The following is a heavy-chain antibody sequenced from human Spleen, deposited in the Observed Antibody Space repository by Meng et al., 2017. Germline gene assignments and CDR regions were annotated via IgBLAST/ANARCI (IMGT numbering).Heavy chain of an antibody. J-gene: IGHJ4*02. V-gene: IGHV4-34*01. CDR1: GGAFGGYY. CDR2: INHSGST. CDR3: ARKGLGLGFDY. D-gene: IGHD6-19*01. Sequence: QGRLQRWGARLWKPPSPLSLPCAVYGGAFGGYYWSWIRQPPGKGLEWIGEINHSGSTNYNPSLKSRVTISVDTSKNQFSLKLSSVTAADTAVYYCARKGLGLGFDYWGQGTLVTVSS.